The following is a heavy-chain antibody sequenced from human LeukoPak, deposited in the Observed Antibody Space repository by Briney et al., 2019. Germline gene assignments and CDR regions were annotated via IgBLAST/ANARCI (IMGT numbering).Heavy chain of an antibody. Sequence: GGSLRLSCAASGFTFSSYAMSWVRQAPGKGLEWVSAISGSGGSTYYADSVKGRFTISRDNSKNTLYLQMNSLRAEDTAVYYCAKVSAMVRGVLYGMDVWGQGTTVTVSS. CDR3: AKVSAMVRGVLYGMDV. D-gene: IGHD3-10*01. CDR2: ISGSGGST. J-gene: IGHJ6*02. CDR1: GFTFSSYA. V-gene: IGHV3-23*01.